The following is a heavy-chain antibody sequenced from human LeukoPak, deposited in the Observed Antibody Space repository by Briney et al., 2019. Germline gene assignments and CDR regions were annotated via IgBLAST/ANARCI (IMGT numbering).Heavy chain of an antibody. J-gene: IGHJ5*02. Sequence: TSETLSLTCAVSGGSISSGGYSWSWIRQPPGKGLEWIGYIYHSGSTYYNPSLKGRVTISVDRSKNQFSLKLSSVTAADTAVYYCATSVEMATIRTWGQGTLVTVSS. CDR2: IYHSGST. D-gene: IGHD5-24*01. CDR3: ATSVEMATIRT. V-gene: IGHV4-30-2*01. CDR1: GGSISSGGYS.